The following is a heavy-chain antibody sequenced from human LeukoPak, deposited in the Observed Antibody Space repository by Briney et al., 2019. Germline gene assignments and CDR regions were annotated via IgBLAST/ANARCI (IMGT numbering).Heavy chain of an antibody. J-gene: IGHJ4*02. CDR3: ARGGTQLTFPV. CDR1: GGSISSYY. D-gene: IGHD4/OR15-4a*01. Sequence: SETLSLTCTVSGGSISSYYWSWTRQPPGKGLEWIGYIYYSGSTNYNPSLKSRVTISVDTSKNQFSLKLASVTAADTAVYYCARGGTQLTFPVWGQGTLVTVSS. CDR2: IYYSGST. V-gene: IGHV4-59*01.